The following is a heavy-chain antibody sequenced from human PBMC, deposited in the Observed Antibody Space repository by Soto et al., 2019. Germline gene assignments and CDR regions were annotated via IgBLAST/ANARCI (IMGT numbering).Heavy chain of an antibody. J-gene: IGHJ6*02. D-gene: IGHD6-13*01. V-gene: IGHV4-61*01. CDR1: GGSVSSGSYY. Sequence: PSETLSLTCTVSGGSVSSGSYYWSWIRQPPGKGLEWIGYIYYSGSTNCNPSLKSRVTISVDTSKNQFSLKLSSVTAADTAVYYCAIDSGYSSSWKDGDYYYYGMDVWGQGTTVTVSS. CDR2: IYYSGST. CDR3: AIDSGYSSSWKDGDYYYYGMDV.